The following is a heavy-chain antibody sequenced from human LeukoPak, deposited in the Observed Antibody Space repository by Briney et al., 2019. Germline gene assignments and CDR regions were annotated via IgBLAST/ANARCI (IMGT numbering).Heavy chain of an antibody. CDR1: GYTFTSYG. CDR2: ISTRDGRT. J-gene: IGHJ4*02. D-gene: IGHD4-17*01. Sequence: GASVKVSCKAYGYTFTSYGISWVRQAPGQGLEWMGWISTRDGRTHYAQNVQGRVTMTTDTSTSTAYMELRSLRSDDTAVYYCARRSTVTTIPYYFDYWGQGTLVTVSS. CDR3: ARRSTVTTIPYYFDY. V-gene: IGHV1-18*01.